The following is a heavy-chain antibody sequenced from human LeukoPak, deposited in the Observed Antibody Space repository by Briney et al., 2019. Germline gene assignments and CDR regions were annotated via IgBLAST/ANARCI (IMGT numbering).Heavy chain of an antibody. CDR2: ISWNSGIT. V-gene: IGHV3-9*03. D-gene: IGHD6-6*01. J-gene: IGHJ6*03. CDR1: GFIFDDYA. Sequence: GGSLRLSCEASGFIFDDYAMHWVRQGPGKGLELVSGISWNSGITAYTDSVKGRFTISRDNAKNSLYLQMNSLRAEDMALYYCAKDYSSSSFYYMDVWGKGTTVTVSS. CDR3: AKDYSSSSFYYMDV.